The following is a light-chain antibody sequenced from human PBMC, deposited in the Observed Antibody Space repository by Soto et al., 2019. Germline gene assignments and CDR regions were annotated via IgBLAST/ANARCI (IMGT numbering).Light chain of an antibody. CDR2: RNN. Sequence: QSVLTQPPSASGTPGQRVTISCSGSSSNIGSNYVYWYQQLPGTAPKLLIYRNNQRPSGVRDRFSGSKSGTSASLAISGLRAEDEADYYCAAWADSLSGGVFGGGTKLTVL. CDR3: AAWADSLSGGV. V-gene: IGLV1-47*01. CDR1: SSNIGSNY. J-gene: IGLJ3*02.